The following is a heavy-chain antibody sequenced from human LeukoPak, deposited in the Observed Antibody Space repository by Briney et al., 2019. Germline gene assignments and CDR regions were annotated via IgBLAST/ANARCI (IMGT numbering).Heavy chain of an antibody. CDR1: GGSISSYY. Sequence: PSETLSLTCTVSGGSISSYYWSWIRQPPGKGLEWVASIYYSGNTIYNPSLMSRVTMSVDTSRDHVSLELITVTAADTAVYYCARHKATAFSSGRYTGYFDYWGQGALVIVSS. J-gene: IGHJ4*02. CDR2: IYYSGNT. D-gene: IGHD6-19*01. V-gene: IGHV4-59*08. CDR3: ARHKATAFSSGRYTGYFDY.